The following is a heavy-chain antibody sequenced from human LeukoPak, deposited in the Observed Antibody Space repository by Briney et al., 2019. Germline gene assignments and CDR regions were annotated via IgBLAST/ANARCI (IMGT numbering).Heavy chain of an antibody. D-gene: IGHD4-11*01. CDR2: INPSGGST. Sequence: ASVKVSCKASGYTFTGYYMHWVRQAPGQGLEWMGIINPSGGSTSYAQKFQGRVTMTRDTSTSTVYMELSSLRSEDTAVYYCARDGTVTTDYYYGMDVWGQGTTVTVSS. CDR1: GYTFTGYY. J-gene: IGHJ6*02. V-gene: IGHV1-46*01. CDR3: ARDGTVTTDYYYGMDV.